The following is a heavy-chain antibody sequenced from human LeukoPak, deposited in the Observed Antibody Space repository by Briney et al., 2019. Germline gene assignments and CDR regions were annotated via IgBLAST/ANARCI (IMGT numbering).Heavy chain of an antibody. J-gene: IGHJ4*02. CDR3: ARDKRGDGYGDFDY. Sequence: SETLSLTCTVSGGSISSYYWSWIRQPPGKGLEWIGYIYYSGSTNYNPSLKSRVTISVDTSKNQFSLRLSSVTAADTAVYYCARDKRGDGYGDFDYWGQGTLVTVSS. D-gene: IGHD5-24*01. CDR1: GGSISSYY. CDR2: IYYSGST. V-gene: IGHV4-59*01.